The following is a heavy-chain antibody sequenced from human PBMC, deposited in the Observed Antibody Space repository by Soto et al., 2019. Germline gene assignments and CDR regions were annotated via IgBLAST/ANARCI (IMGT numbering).Heavy chain of an antibody. CDR1: GYTFTSYG. V-gene: IGHV1-18*04. D-gene: IGHD3-22*01. Sequence: DSVNGSCKASGYTFTSYGISWVRQAPGQGLEWMGWISAYNGNTNYAQKLQGRVTMTTDTSTSTAYMELRSLRSDDTAVYYCARGPHRYYDSSGYYVYYYYRLDVCGQRTTGIGSS. CDR2: ISAYNGNT. CDR3: ARGPHRYYDSSGYYVYYYYRLDV. J-gene: IGHJ6*02.